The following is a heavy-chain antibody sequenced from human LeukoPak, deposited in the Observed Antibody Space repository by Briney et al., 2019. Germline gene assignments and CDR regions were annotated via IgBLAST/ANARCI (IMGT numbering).Heavy chain of an antibody. J-gene: IGHJ6*03. CDR1: GFTVSSNY. Sequence: GGSLRLSCAASGFTVSSNYMTWVRQAPGKGLEWGSVIYSGGSTYDTDSVKGRFTISRDNSKNTVYLQMNSLRDEDTAVYYCATAPNWNSYYYYYYMDVWGKGTTVTVSS. V-gene: IGHV3-53*01. CDR3: ATAPNWNSYYYYYYMDV. CDR2: IYSGGST. D-gene: IGHD1-1*01.